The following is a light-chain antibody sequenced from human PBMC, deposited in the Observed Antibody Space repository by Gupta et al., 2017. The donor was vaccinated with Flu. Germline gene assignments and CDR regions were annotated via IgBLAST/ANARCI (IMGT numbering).Light chain of an antibody. CDR1: SSNNKNY. J-gene: IGKJ2*01. CDR3: QQYYSTPVT. Sequence: SSNNKNYLAWYQQKPGQPPKLVIYWASTRESGVPDRFSGSGSGTDFTLTISSLQAEDVAVYYCQQYYSTPVTFGQGTKLEIK. CDR2: WAS. V-gene: IGKV4-1*01.